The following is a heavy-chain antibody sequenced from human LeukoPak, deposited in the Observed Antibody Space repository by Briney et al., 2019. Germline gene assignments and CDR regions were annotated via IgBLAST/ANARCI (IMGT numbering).Heavy chain of an antibody. CDR3: ARVPGDY. V-gene: IGHV3-30*03. J-gene: IGHJ4*02. CDR1: GFTFSNYG. Sequence: GGSLRLSCATSGFTFSNYGMHWVRQAPGKGLEWVAVVSYEGKSQYYADSVRGRFTISRDNSKNTLYLQMNSLRGEDAAVYYCARVPGDYWGQGTLVTVSS. CDR2: VSYEGKSQ.